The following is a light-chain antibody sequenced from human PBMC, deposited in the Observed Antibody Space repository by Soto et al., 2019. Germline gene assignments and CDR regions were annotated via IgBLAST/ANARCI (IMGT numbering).Light chain of an antibody. V-gene: IGKV3-20*01. CDR2: GAS. J-gene: IGKJ1*01. CDR3: QQYGSSPRT. Sequence: EIVLPKSPGTLSLSPGGSAPLSCRASQSVSSSYLAWYQQKPGQAPRLLIYGASSRATGIPDRFSGSGSGTDFTLTISRLEPEEFAVYYCQQYGSSPRTVGQGTKV. CDR1: QSVSSSY.